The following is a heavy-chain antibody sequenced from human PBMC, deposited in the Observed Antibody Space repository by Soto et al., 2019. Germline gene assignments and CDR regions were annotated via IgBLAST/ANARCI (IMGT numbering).Heavy chain of an antibody. D-gene: IGHD3-22*01. CDR1: GYTLTSYD. J-gene: IGHJ6*02. V-gene: IGHV1-8*01. CDR3: ARLYDSSGYYYYYYGMDV. CDR2: MNPNSGNT. Sequence: ASVKVSCKASGYTLTSYDINWVRQATGQGLEWMGWMNPNSGNTGYAQKFQGRVTMTRNTSISTAYMELSSLRSEDTAVYYCARLYDSSGYYYYYYGMDVWGQGTTVTAP.